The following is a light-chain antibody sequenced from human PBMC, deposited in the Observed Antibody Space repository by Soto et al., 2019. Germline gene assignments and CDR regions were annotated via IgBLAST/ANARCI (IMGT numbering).Light chain of an antibody. CDR3: HLTNGGAGVL. CDR1: TGAVTSGYY. J-gene: IGLJ2*01. CDR2: STS. Sequence: QAVVTQEPSLTVSPGGTVTLTCASSTGAVTSGYYPNWFQQKPGQAPRALIYSTSNKHSWTPARFSGSLLGGKAALTLSGGRRGTGVEYYSHLTNGGAGVLFGGGTNLTAL. V-gene: IGLV7-43*01.